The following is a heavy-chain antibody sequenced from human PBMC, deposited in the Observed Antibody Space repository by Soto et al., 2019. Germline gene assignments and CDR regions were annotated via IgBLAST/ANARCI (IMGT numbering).Heavy chain of an antibody. J-gene: IGHJ5*02. D-gene: IGHD1-7*01. CDR1: GFTFSSYS. CDR3: AREANYPNWFDP. Sequence: EVQLVESGGGLVKPGGSLRLSCAASGFTFSSYSMNWVRQAPGKGLEWVSSISSSSSYIYYADSVKGRFTISRDNAKNSLNLQMNSLRAEDTAVYYCAREANYPNWFDPWGQGTLVTVSS. CDR2: ISSSSSYI. V-gene: IGHV3-21*01.